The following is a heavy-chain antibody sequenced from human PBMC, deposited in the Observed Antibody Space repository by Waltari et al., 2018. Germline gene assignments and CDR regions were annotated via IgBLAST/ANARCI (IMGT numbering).Heavy chain of an antibody. CDR1: GYTFTGYY. CDR2: INPNSGGT. V-gene: IGHV1-2*06. J-gene: IGHJ6*02. CDR3: ARVIAAAGGYYYGMDV. D-gene: IGHD6-13*01. Sequence: QVQLVQSGAEVKKPGASVKVSCKASGYTFTGYYMHWVRQAPGQGLEWMGRINPNSGGTNYAQKFQGRVTMTRDTSISTAYMELSRLRSDDTAVYYCARVIAAAGGYYYGMDVWGQGTTVTVSS.